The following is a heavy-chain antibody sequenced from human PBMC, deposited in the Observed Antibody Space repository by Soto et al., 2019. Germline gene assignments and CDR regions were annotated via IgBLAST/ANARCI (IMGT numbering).Heavy chain of an antibody. CDR3: ARGVYYYDSSGYLDY. V-gene: IGHV3-74*01. D-gene: IGHD3-22*01. CDR1: GFTFSSYW. CDR2: INSDGSST. J-gene: IGHJ4*02. Sequence: GGSLRLSCAASGFTFSSYWMHWVRQAPGKGLVWVSRINSDGSSTSCADSVKGRFTISRDNAKNTLYLQMNSLRAEDTAVYYCARGVYYYDSSGYLDYWGQGTLVTVSS.